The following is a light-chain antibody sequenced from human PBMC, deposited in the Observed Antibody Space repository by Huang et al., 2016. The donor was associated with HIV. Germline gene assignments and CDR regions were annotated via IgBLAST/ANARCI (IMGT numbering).Light chain of an antibody. CDR2: AAS. CDR1: QSVSSSY. Sequence: EIVLTQSPGTLSLSPGERATLSCRASQSVSSSYFTWYQQKPGQAPRLLIYAASNRATGSPDRCTGSGSGTDFTLAIRRLEPEDFAVYYCQQGYTFGQGTKVEIK. CDR3: QQGYT. J-gene: IGKJ2*01. V-gene: IGKV3-20*01.